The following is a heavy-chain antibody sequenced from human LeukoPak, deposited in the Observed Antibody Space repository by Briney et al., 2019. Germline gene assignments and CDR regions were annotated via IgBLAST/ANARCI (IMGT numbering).Heavy chain of an antibody. CDR3: AKGPLIEVAGTTWDY. CDR2: ISGSGANT. J-gene: IGHJ4*02. V-gene: IGHV3-23*01. Sequence: GGSLRLSCAASGLTFSNYAMTWVRQAPWKGLEWVSAISGSGANTYYADAVKGRFTISRDNSKNTLSLQMNSLRAEDRAIYYCAKGPLIEVAGTTWDYWGQGTLVTVSS. D-gene: IGHD6-19*01. CDR1: GLTFSNYA.